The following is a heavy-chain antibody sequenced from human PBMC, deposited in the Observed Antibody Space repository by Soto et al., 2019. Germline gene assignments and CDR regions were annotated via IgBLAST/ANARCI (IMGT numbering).Heavy chain of an antibody. D-gene: IGHD6-6*01. Sequence: QVQLQQWGAGLLKPSETLSLTCAVYGGSFSGYYWSWIRQPPGKGLEWIGEINHSGSTNYNPSLKSRVTISVDTSKNQFSLKLSSVTAADTAVYYCEREGRLSNWFDPWGQGTRVTVSS. CDR2: INHSGST. CDR3: EREGRLSNWFDP. J-gene: IGHJ5*02. CDR1: GGSFSGYY. V-gene: IGHV4-34*01.